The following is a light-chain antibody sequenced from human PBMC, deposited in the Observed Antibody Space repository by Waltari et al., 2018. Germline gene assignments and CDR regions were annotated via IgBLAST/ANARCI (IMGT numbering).Light chain of an antibody. Sequence: DIVMTQSPDSLTVSLGERATINCKSSQSVLFSSDNNNYLAWYQQKPGQPPKLLIYWASTRESGVPDRFSGSGSGTDFTLTISSLQAEDVAVYFCQQYYIAQYTFGQGTKLEIK. J-gene: IGKJ2*01. CDR1: QSVLFSSDNNNY. V-gene: IGKV4-1*01. CDR2: WAS. CDR3: QQYYIAQYT.